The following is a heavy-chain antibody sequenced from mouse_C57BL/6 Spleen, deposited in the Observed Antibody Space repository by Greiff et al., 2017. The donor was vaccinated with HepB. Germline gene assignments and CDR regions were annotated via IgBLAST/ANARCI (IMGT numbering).Heavy chain of an antibody. CDR2: IHPNSGST. D-gene: IGHD2-4*01. CDR1: GYTFTSYW. V-gene: IGHV1-64*01. CDR3: ARGNYDYDRAWFAY. J-gene: IGHJ3*01. Sequence: QVQLKQPGAELVKPGASVKLSCKASGYTFTSYWMHWVKQRPGQGLEWIGMIHPNSGSTNYNEKFKSKATLTVDKSSSTAYMQLSSLTSEDSAVYYCARGNYDYDRAWFAYWGQGTLVTVSA.